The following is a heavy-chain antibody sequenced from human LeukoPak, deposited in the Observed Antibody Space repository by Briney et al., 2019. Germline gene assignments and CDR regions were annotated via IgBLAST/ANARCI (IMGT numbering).Heavy chain of an antibody. Sequence: GGSLRLSCSASGFTVSSNYMTWVRQAPGKGLEWVSLIYTDGSTYYADSVKGRFTISRDNSKNTLYLQMNSLRAGDTAVYYCARSPHYFHGMDVWGQGTTVTVSS. CDR1: GFTVSSNY. CDR2: IYTDGST. J-gene: IGHJ6*02. CDR3: ARSPHYFHGMDV. V-gene: IGHV3-66*01.